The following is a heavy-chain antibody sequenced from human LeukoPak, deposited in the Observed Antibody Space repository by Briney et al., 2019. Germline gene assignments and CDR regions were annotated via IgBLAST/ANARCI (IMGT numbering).Heavy chain of an antibody. V-gene: IGHV4-59*12. CDR3: ARNRYYDSSGFAFDY. J-gene: IGHJ4*02. CDR1: GGSISSYY. CDR2: IYYSGST. Sequence: PSETLSLTCTVSGGSISSYYWSWIRQPPGKGLEWIGYIYYSGSTNYNPSLKSRVTISVDTSKNQFSLKLSSVTAADTAVYYCARNRYYDSSGFAFDYWGQGTLVTVSS. D-gene: IGHD3-22*01.